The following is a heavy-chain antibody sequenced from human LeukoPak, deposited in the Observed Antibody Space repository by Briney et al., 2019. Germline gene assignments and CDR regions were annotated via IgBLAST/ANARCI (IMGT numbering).Heavy chain of an antibody. CDR3: VKESPDGAFNI. V-gene: IGHV3-64D*06. CDR1: GFXFSTYA. D-gene: IGHD5-24*01. CDR2: ISSNGGST. Sequence: GGSLRLSCSASGFXFSTYAMHWVRQAPGKGLEYVSAISSNGGSTYYADSVKGRFTISRDNSKNMMYLQMRSLRAEDTAVYYCVKESPDGAFNIWGQGTMVTVSS. J-gene: IGHJ3*02.